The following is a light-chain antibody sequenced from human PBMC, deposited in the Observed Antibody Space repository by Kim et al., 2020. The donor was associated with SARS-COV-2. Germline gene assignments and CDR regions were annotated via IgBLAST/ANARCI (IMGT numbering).Light chain of an antibody. CDR3: QQHHSFPLA. Sequence: ASVEVTVANTYRASQGINSNLAWYQQRPENAPNLLIYSAFTLPSRVPSRFRGSGSGTDFTLTITSLQPEDFATYHCQQHHSFPLAFGGGTKVDI. CDR1: QGINSN. J-gene: IGKJ4*01. V-gene: IGKV1-9*01. CDR2: SAF.